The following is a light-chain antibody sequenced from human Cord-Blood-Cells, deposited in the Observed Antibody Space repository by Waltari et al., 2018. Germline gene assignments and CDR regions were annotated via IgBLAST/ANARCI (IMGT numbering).Light chain of an antibody. CDR2: DVS. J-gene: IGLJ2*01. CDR3: CSYAGSYTFVV. Sequence: QSALTQPRSVSGSPGQSVTISCTGTSSDVGGSNYVSWYQQHPGKAPKLMSYDVSKLPSGVPVRFSGPKSGNPSSQTISGLQAEDEADYYCCSYAGSYTFVVFGGGTKLTVL. V-gene: IGLV2-11*01. CDR1: SSDVGGSNY.